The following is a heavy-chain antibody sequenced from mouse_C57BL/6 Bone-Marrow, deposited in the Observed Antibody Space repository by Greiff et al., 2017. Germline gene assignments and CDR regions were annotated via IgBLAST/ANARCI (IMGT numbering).Heavy chain of an antibody. D-gene: IGHD2-3*01. Sequence: EVQLVESGAELVRPGASVKLSCTASGFNIKDDYIHWVKQRPEQGLEWIGWIDPEIGDTAYASKFQSKATITSDTSSHTAYLQLSSLTSEDTAVYYCSSFDGNYFDFWGQGTPLTVAS. CDR3: SSFDGNYFDF. CDR2: IDPEIGDT. J-gene: IGHJ2*01. CDR1: GFNIKDDY. V-gene: IGHV14-4*01.